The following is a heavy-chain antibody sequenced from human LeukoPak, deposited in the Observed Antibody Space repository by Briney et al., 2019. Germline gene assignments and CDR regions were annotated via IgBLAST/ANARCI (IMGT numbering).Heavy chain of an antibody. J-gene: IGHJ6*02. CDR3: ARGGAMVRGVIITHYYYYGMDV. CDR2: MNPNSGNT. V-gene: IGHV1-8*01. CDR1: GYTFTSYD. Sequence: ASVKVSCKASGYTFTSYDINWVRQATGQGLEWMGWMNPNSGNTGYAQKFQGRVTMTRNTSISTAYMELSSLRSEDTAVYYCARGGAMVRGVIITHYYYYGMDVWGQGTTVTVSS. D-gene: IGHD3-10*01.